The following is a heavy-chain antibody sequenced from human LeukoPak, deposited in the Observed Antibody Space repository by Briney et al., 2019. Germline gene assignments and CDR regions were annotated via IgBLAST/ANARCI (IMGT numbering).Heavy chain of an antibody. Sequence: GGSLRLSCAASGFTFSSYEMNWVRQAPGKGLEWVSYISSSSSTIYYADSVKGRFTISRDNAKNSLYLQMNSLRAEDTAVYYCAREPYSYGFDYWGQGTLVTVSS. J-gene: IGHJ4*02. CDR2: ISSSSSTI. V-gene: IGHV3-48*01. CDR1: GFTFSSYE. D-gene: IGHD5-18*01. CDR3: AREPYSYGFDY.